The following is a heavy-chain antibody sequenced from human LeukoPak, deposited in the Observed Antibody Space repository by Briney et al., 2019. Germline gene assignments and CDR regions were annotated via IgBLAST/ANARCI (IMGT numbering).Heavy chain of an antibody. V-gene: IGHV4-59*01. Sequence: SETLSLTCTVSGGSISSYYWSWLRQPPGKGLERIGYIYYSGSTNYNPSLKSRVTISVDTSKNQFSLKLSSVTAADTAVYYCARDSGSYYGAGDYWGQGTLVTVSS. CDR3: ARDSGSYYGAGDY. CDR2: IYYSGST. D-gene: IGHD1-26*01. J-gene: IGHJ4*02. CDR1: GGSISSYY.